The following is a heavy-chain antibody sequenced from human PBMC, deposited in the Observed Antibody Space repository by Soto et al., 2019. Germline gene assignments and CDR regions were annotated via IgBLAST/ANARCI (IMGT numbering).Heavy chain of an antibody. D-gene: IGHD6-6*01. CDR2: IQSGGPT. CDR1: GFTVSSKY. CDR3: TTDSYFTLKLVRFDY. J-gene: IGHJ4*01. Sequence: PGGSLRLSCAASGFTVSSKYMSWVRQAPGKGLEWVSLIQSGGPTYYADSVKGRFTISRDDSRSMVYMQMSSLKTEDTAVYYCTTDSYFTLKLVRFDYWGLGTLVTVSS. V-gene: IGHV3-66*01.